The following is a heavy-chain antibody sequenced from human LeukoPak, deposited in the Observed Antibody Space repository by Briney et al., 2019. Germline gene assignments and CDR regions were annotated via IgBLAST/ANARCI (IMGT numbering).Heavy chain of an antibody. V-gene: IGHV3-23*01. CDR1: GFTFGSYG. J-gene: IGHJ4*02. D-gene: IGHD5-24*01. Sequence: PGGSLRLSCAASGFTFGSYGMSWVRQAPGKGLEWVAAISGSGGSTYYADSVKGRFTISRDNSKNTLYLQMNSLRAEDTAVYYCARDGDGYNSLDYWGQGTLVTVS. CDR3: ARDGDGYNSLDY. CDR2: ISGSGGST.